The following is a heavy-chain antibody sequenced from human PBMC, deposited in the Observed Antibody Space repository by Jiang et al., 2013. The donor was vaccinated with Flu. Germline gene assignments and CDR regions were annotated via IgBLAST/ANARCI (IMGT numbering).Heavy chain of an antibody. D-gene: IGHD3-3*01. CDR3: AGGQYYDFWSGYYGDY. J-gene: IGHJ4*02. V-gene: IGHV1-69*04. Sequence: GAEVKKPGSSVKVSCKASGGTFSSYAISWVRQAPGQGLEWMGRIIPILGIANYAQKFQGRVTITADKSTSTAYMELSSLRSEDTAVYYCAGGQYYDFWSGYYGDYWGQGTLVTVSS. CDR2: IIPILGIA. CDR1: GGTFSSYA.